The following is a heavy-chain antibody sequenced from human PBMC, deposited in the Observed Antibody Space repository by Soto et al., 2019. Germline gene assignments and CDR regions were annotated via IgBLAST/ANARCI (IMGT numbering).Heavy chain of an antibody. CDR2: INAGNGNT. Sequence: ASVKVSCKASGYTFTSYAMHWVRQAPGQRLEWMGWINAGNGNTKYSQKFQGRVTITRDTSASTAYMELSSLRSEDTAVYYCASSSTYYYDTRRAFDIWSQGTMVTVSS. J-gene: IGHJ3*02. CDR3: ASSSTYYYDTRRAFDI. CDR1: GYTFTSYA. D-gene: IGHD3-22*01. V-gene: IGHV1-3*01.